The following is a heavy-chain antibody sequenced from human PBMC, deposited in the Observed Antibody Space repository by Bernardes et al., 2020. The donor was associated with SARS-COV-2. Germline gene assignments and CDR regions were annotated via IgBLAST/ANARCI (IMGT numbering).Heavy chain of an antibody. D-gene: IGHD3-22*01. V-gene: IGHV4-39*01. CDR2: IYYSGST. CDR1: GGSISSSSHY. Sequence: LSLTCTVSGGSISSSSHYWGWIRQPPGKGLEWIGSIYYSGSTYYNPSLKSRVTISVDTSKNQFSLKLSSVTAADMAVYNCARLFVSSGYYPNYFDSWGQGTLVTVSS. J-gene: IGHJ4*02. CDR3: ARLFVSSGYYPNYFDS.